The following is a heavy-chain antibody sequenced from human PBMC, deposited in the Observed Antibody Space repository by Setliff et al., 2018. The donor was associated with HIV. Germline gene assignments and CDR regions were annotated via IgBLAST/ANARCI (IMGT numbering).Heavy chain of an antibody. CDR3: ATDIGGIGGY. Sequence: GGSLRLSCAASGFPFSNYGMHWVRQAPGKGLESVAVIWYDGTNKRYADSVKGRFTISRDNSKSTLFLQMNTLRAEDTAVYYCATDIGGIGGYWGQGTLVTVSS. CDR1: GFPFSNYG. V-gene: IGHV3-33*01. J-gene: IGHJ4*02. CDR2: IWYDGTNK. D-gene: IGHD3-16*01.